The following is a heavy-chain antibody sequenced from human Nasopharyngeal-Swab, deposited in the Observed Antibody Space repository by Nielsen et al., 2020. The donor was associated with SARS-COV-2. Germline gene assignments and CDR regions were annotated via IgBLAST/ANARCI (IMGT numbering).Heavy chain of an antibody. D-gene: IGHD4-17*01. J-gene: IGHJ4*02. Sequence: SLKISCAASGFTFSSFGMHWVLQAPGKGLEWVAFIAHDASNEYSGDSVKGRFSISRDSSKNTLYLQLDSLRGEDTAVYYCARDAPAHYGAFYWGRGTLVTVSS. V-gene: IGHV3-30*03. CDR2: IAHDASNE. CDR1: GFTFSSFG. CDR3: ARDAPAHYGAFY.